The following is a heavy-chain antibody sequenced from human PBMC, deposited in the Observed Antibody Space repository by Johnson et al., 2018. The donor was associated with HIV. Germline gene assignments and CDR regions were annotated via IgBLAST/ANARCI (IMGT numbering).Heavy chain of an antibody. CDR3: AKDFPKWEDGDAFDI. Sequence: EVQVVESGGVVVQPGGSLRLSCAASGFTFDDYAMHWVRQAPGKGLEWVSLISWDGGNTYYADAVKGRFIISRDNNKNSLYLQMNSLRAEDTAMYYCAKDFPKWEDGDAFDIWGQGTMVTVSS. CDR1: GFTFDDYA. J-gene: IGHJ3*02. D-gene: IGHD1-26*01. CDR2: ISWDGGNT. V-gene: IGHV3-43D*03.